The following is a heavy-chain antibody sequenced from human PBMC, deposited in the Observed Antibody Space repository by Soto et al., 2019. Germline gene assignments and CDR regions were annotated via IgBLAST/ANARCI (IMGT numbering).Heavy chain of an antibody. J-gene: IGHJ6*02. CDR2: IYYSGST. CDR3: ARLPPKNYGMDV. CDR1: GGSISSSSYY. Sequence: SETLSLTCTVSGGSISSSSYYWGWIRQPPGKGLEWIGSIYYSGSTYYNPSLKSRVTISVDTSKNQFSLKLSSVTAADTAVYYCARLPPKNYGMDVWGQGTTVTVSS. V-gene: IGHV4-39*01.